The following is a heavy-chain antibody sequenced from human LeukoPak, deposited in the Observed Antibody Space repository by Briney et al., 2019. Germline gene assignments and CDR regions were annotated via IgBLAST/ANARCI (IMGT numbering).Heavy chain of an antibody. CDR2: INHSGST. CDR1: GGSFSGYY. J-gene: IGHJ4*02. D-gene: IGHD2-2*01. Sequence: SETLSLTCAVYGGSFSGYYWSWLRQPPGKGLEWIGEINHSGSTNYNPSLKSRVTISVDTSKNQFSLKLSSVTAADTAVYYCARGGWDCSSTSCYRLKFDYWGQGTLVTVSS. V-gene: IGHV4-34*01. CDR3: ARGGWDCSSTSCYRLKFDY.